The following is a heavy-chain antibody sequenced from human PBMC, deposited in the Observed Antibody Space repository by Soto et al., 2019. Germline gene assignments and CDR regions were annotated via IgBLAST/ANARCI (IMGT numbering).Heavy chain of an antibody. D-gene: IGHD5-12*01. Sequence: SETLSLTCTVSGGSISSYYWSWIRQPPGKGLEWIGYIYYSGSTNYNPSLKSRVTISVDTSKNQFSLKLSSVTAADTAVYYCARQKWLRGHYYYYMDVWGKGTTVTVSS. CDR2: IYYSGST. CDR3: ARQKWLRGHYYYYMDV. V-gene: IGHV4-59*08. CDR1: GGSISSYY. J-gene: IGHJ6*03.